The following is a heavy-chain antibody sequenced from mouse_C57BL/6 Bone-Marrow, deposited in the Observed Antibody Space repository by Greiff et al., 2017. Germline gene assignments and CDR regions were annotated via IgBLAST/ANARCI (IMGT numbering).Heavy chain of an antibody. V-gene: IGHV1-81*01. J-gene: IGHJ1*03. CDR3: ARVEAVVATKWYFDV. CDR2: IYPRSGNT. CDR1: GYTFTSYG. Sequence: QVQLKQSGAELARPGASVKLSCKASGYTFTSYGISWVKQRTGQGLEWIGEIYPRSGNTYYNEKFKGKATLTADKSSSTAYMELRSLTSEDSAVYFCARVEAVVATKWYFDVWGTGTTVTVSS. D-gene: IGHD1-1*01.